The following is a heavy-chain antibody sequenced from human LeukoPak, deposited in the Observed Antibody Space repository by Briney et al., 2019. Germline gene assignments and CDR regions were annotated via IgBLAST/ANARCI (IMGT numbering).Heavy chain of an antibody. V-gene: IGHV4-34*01. Sequence: SSETLSLTCTVSGGSMSPYHWGWIRQPPGKGLEWIGEINHSGSTNYNPSLKSRVTISVDTSKNQFSLKLSSVTAADTAVYYCARVYSGTFDYWGQGTLVTVSS. CDR1: GGSMSPYH. CDR3: ARVYSGTFDY. J-gene: IGHJ4*02. CDR2: INHSGST. D-gene: IGHD5-12*01.